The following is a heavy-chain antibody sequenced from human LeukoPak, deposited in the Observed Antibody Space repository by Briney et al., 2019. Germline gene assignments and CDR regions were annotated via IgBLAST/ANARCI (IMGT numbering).Heavy chain of an antibody. V-gene: IGHV1-2*02. CDR1: GYTFTGYY. CDR3: ARSVVVVAATPDY. Sequence: GASVKVSCKASGYTFTGYYMHWVRQAPGQGLEWMGWINPNSGGTNYAQKFQGRVTMTRDTSISTAYMELSRLRSDDTAVYYCARSVVVVAATPDYWGQGTLVTVSS. CDR2: INPNSGGT. D-gene: IGHD2-15*01. J-gene: IGHJ4*02.